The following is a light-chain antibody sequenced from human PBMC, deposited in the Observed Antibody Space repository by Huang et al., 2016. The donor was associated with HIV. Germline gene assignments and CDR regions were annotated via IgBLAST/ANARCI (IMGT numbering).Light chain of an antibody. CDR1: QDINNF. J-gene: IGKJ1*01. CDR2: AAS. V-gene: IGKV1-8*01. CDR3: QQYYSYRT. Sequence: AIRMTQSPSSLSASTGDRVNITCRASQDINNFLAWYQQNPGKAPNLLIYAASILETGVPARFSGSGSGTEFKLSISCLQSEDFATYYCQQYYSYRTFGQGTQVEIK.